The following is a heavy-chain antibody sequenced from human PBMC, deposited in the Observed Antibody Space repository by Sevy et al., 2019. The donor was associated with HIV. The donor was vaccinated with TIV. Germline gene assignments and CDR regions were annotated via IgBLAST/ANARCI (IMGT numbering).Heavy chain of an antibody. D-gene: IGHD6-13*01. J-gene: IGHJ4*02. Sequence: GGSLRLSCAASGFTFSDHYMEWVRQAPGKGLEWVGRIRNKADIYTTEYAASVKGRFTISREDSKNSLYLLMNSLKTEDTAVYYCATHAGIAAAGRVFDYWGQGTLVTVSS. CDR2: IRNKADIYTT. V-gene: IGHV3-72*01. CDR1: GFTFSDHY. CDR3: ATHAGIAAAGRVFDY.